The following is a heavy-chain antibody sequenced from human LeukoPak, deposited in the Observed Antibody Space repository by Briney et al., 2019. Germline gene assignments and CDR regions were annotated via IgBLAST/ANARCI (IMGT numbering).Heavy chain of an antibody. D-gene: IGHD6-25*01. CDR3: ARDSLLRGSGWDYWYFDL. V-gene: IGHV4-61*01. CDR2: MHYSGST. CDR1: GGSVSNGNYY. Sequence: PSETLSLTCTVSGGSVSNGNYYWSWIRQPPGKGLEWIGNMHYSGSTNYNPSLKSRVTISVDTSMNQFSLLLTSATAADTAAYYCARDSLLRGSGWDYWYFDLWGRGTLVTVSS. J-gene: IGHJ2*01.